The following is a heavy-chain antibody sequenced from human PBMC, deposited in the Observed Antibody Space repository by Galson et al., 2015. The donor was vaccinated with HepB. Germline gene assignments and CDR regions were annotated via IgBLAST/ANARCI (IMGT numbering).Heavy chain of an antibody. V-gene: IGHV3-21*01. Sequence: SLRLSCAVSGFTFSRYSMNWVRQAPGKGLKWVSSISSSSSYIYYADSVKGRFTISRDNAKNSLYLQMNSLRVEDTAVYYCASSYDSSGYHAFDLWGQGTMVTVSS. CDR3: ASSYDSSGYHAFDL. CDR2: ISSSSSYI. CDR1: GFTFSRYS. D-gene: IGHD3-22*01. J-gene: IGHJ3*01.